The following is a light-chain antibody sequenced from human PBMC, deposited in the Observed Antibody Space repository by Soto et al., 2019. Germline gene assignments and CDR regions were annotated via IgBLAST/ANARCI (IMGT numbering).Light chain of an antibody. CDR2: AAS. CDR1: QNITSV. J-gene: IGKJ4*01. V-gene: IGKV1-39*01. Sequence: IHMTRFRCAVSSSVVDADTIRFRASQNITSVLHWYQQKPGQAPNLLIYAASTLQSGVPSRFSGSGSGTHFTLTITSLQTEDFATYYCQQGYSTLTFGGGTKVDIK. CDR3: QQGYSTLT.